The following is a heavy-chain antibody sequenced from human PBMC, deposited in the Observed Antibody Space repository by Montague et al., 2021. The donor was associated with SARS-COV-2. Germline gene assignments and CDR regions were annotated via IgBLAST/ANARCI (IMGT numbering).Heavy chain of an antibody. Sequence: SETLSLTCTVSGVADIRRRSEEHTSELQSPCILVCRLMLYNKNTNYNPSLKSRVTIFIDKSKNHFSPQLISVTAADTAVYYCARGWTYHYGMDVWGQGTTVEVSS. V-gene: IGHV4-61*03. CDR3: ARGWTYHYGMDV. J-gene: IGHJ6*02. CDR2: MLYNKNT. CDR1: GVADIRRRSE. D-gene: IGHD2-15*01.